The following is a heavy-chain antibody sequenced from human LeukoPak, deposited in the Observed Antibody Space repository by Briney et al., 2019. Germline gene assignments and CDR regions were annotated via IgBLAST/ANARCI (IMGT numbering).Heavy chain of an antibody. Sequence: PSKTPSLTWTVTGESISSYYWWWIRKLKRKGLEWIGYISASGSTKRNPSLGSRISRSLDTSKNQVSLNLRSATAADTAVYYCARHKDDFRVGGWFDPWGQGILVTVSS. CDR3: ARHKDDFRVGGWFDP. D-gene: IGHD3-3*01. V-gene: IGHV4-4*09. CDR2: ISASGST. J-gene: IGHJ5*02. CDR1: GESISSYY.